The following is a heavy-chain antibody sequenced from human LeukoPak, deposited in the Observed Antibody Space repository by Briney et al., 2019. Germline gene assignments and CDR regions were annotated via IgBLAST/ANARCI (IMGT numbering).Heavy chain of an antibody. CDR2: ITHSGGS. J-gene: IGHJ4*02. CDR1: GGSFSDFY. CDR3: ATARVGPQNSGYLGH. Sequence: PSETLSLTCAVSGGSFSDFYWTWIRQPPGKGLEWIGEITHSGGSNYNPFLKSRVTMSVDTSKNQFSLKLSSVTAADTAVYYCATARVGPQNSGYLGHWGQGTLVTVSS. D-gene: IGHD3-22*01. V-gene: IGHV4-34*01.